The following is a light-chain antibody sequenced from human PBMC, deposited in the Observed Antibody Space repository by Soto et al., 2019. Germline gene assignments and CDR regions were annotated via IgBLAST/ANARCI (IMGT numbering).Light chain of an antibody. Sequence: EIVMTQSPATLSVSPGARASLSCRASQSVSTDLAWYQQKPAQAPRLLIYGASTRATGIPARFSGVWSGTAGTLNIRSLQSADCEVYYCQQYNEWPLTFGGGTKVDTK. V-gene: IGKV3-15*01. CDR2: GAS. CDR1: QSVSTD. J-gene: IGKJ4*01. CDR3: QQYNEWPLT.